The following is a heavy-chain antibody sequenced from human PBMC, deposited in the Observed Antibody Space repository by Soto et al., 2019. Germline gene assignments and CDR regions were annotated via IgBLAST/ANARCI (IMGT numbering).Heavy chain of an antibody. J-gene: IGHJ4*02. CDR2: IRQDESEK. V-gene: IGHV3-7*05. Sequence: GGSLRLSCAASGFTFGDYWMSWVRQAPGKGLEWVANIRQDESEKFYVESVKGRFSISRDNAKNSLYLQMNSLRVEDTAVYYCARLRYIGTERGFDYWGQGTLVTVSS. D-gene: IGHD3-16*01. CDR1: GFTFGDYW. CDR3: ARLRYIGTERGFDY.